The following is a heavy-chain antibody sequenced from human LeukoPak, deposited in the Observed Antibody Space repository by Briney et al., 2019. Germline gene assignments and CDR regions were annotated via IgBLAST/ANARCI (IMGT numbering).Heavy chain of an antibody. D-gene: IGHD3-10*01. V-gene: IGHV1-2*02. J-gene: IGHJ4*02. Sequence: ASVKVSCKASGYTFTGYYMHWVRQAPGQGLEWMGWINPNSGGTNYAQKFRGRVTMTRDTSISTAYMELSRLRSDDTAVYYCARLWFGEYSASDYWGQGTLVTVSS. CDR2: INPNSGGT. CDR3: ARLWFGEYSASDY. CDR1: GYTFTGYY.